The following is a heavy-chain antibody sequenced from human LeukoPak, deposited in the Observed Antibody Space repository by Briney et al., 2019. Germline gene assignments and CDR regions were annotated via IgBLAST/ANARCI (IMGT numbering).Heavy chain of an antibody. CDR2: IYTSGST. CDR1: GGSISSYY. CDR3: ARESFSDSSGSGDAFDI. J-gene: IGHJ3*02. D-gene: IGHD3-22*01. Sequence: SETLSLTCTVSGGSISSYYWSWIRQPAGKGLEWIGRIYTSGSTNYNPSLKSRVTMSVDTSKNQFSLKLSSVTAADTAVYYCARESFSDSSGSGDAFDIWGPGTMVTVSS. V-gene: IGHV4-4*07.